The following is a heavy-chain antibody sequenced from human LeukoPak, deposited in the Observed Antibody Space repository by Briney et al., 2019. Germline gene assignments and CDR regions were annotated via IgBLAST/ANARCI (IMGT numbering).Heavy chain of an antibody. CDR2: ISAYNGNT. CDR1: GYTFTSYG. Sequence: GESLKISCKASGYTFTSYGISWVRQAPGQGLEWMGWISAYNGNTNYAQKLQGRVTMTTDTSTSTAYMELRSLRSDDTAVYYCARGGQGGYVWGSYRYIWFDPWGQGTLVTVSS. J-gene: IGHJ5*02. V-gene: IGHV1-18*01. D-gene: IGHD3-16*02. CDR3: ARGGQGGYVWGSYRYIWFDP.